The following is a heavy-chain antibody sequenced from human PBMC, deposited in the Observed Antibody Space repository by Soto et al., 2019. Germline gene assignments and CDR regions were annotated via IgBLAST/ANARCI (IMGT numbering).Heavy chain of an antibody. CDR2: IYYSGST. J-gene: IGHJ6*02. D-gene: IGHD6-13*01. CDR1: GASISSYY. V-gene: IGHV4-59*01. Sequence: EQLQESGPGLVKPSETLSLTCTVSGASISSYYWSWIRQPPGKGLEWIGYIYYSGSTNYNPSLKSRVTISVDTSKNQFSLKLSSVTAADTAVYYCARVIQQLVPSYGMDVWGQRTTVTVSS. CDR3: ARVIQQLVPSYGMDV.